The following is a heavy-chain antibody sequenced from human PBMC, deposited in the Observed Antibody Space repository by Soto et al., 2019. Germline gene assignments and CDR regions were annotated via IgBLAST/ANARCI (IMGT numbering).Heavy chain of an antibody. CDR1: GGSISSYY. V-gene: IGHV4-4*07. Sequence: QVQLQESGPGLVKPSETLSLTCTVSGGSISSYYWSWILQPAGKGLEWIGRIYTSGSTNYNPSLKSRVTMSVDTYKNQFSLKLSSVTAADTAVYYCARGDTAMVERLDYWGQGTLVTVSS. J-gene: IGHJ4*02. CDR2: IYTSGST. D-gene: IGHD5-18*01. CDR3: ARGDTAMVERLDY.